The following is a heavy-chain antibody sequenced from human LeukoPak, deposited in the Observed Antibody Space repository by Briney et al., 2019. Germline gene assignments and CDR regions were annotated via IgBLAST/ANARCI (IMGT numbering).Heavy chain of an antibody. CDR3: ARRGWNPDYYMAV. CDR2: IYPGDSDT. Sequence: GESLQISCQGSGYSFPTYWIAWVRQLPGKGLEWMGRIYPGDSDTRYSPSFQGQVTISADKSISTAYLQWSSLKASDTAMYYCARRGWNPDYYMAVWGKGTTVTVSS. V-gene: IGHV5-51*01. CDR1: GYSFPTYW. J-gene: IGHJ6*03. D-gene: IGHD1-1*01.